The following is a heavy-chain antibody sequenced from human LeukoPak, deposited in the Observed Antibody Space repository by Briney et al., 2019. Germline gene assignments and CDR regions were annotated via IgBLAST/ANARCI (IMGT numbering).Heavy chain of an antibody. Sequence: ASVKDSCKASGYTFTSYYMHWVRQAPGQGLESMGIISPSGGSTSYAQKFQGRVTMTRDTSTSTVYMELSSVRSEDTAVYYCASHYYDSSGYLDYWGQGTLVTVSS. CDR2: ISPSGGST. D-gene: IGHD3-22*01. V-gene: IGHV1-46*01. CDR3: ASHYYDSSGYLDY. CDR1: GYTFTSYY. J-gene: IGHJ4*02.